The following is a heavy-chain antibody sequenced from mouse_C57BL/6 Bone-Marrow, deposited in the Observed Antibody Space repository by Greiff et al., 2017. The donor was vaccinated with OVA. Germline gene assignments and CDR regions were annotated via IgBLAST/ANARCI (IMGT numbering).Heavy chain of an antibody. J-gene: IGHJ4*01. CDR3: ATHLTTVVAPYYAMDY. D-gene: IGHD1-1*01. CDR2: IYPRSGNT. CDR1: GYTFTSYG. Sequence: QVQLQQSGAELARPGASVKLSCKASGYTFTSYGISWVKQRTGQGLEWIGEIYPRSGNTYYNEKFKGKATLTADKSSSTAYMELRSLTSEDSAVYFCATHLTTVVAPYYAMDYWGQGTSVTVSS. V-gene: IGHV1-81*01.